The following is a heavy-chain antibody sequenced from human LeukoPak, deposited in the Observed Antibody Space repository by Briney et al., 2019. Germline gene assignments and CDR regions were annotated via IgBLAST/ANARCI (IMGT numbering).Heavy chain of an antibody. CDR2: ISYDGSNK. CDR1: GFTFSSYA. V-gene: IGHV3-30-3*01. CDR3: ARDSDETFDI. D-gene: IGHD3-10*01. J-gene: IGHJ3*02. Sequence: PGRSLSLSCAASGFTFSSYALHWVRQPPGKGLEWVAVISYDGSNKNYSNSVKGRFTNSRDNSKNTLSLQMNSLRAEDTAVYYCARDSDETFDIWGQGTMVTVSS.